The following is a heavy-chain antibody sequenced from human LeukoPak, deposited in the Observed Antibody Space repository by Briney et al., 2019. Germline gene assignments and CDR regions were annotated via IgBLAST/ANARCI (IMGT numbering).Heavy chain of an antibody. CDR2: IYYSGST. J-gene: IGHJ6*03. CDR3: ARVGGSGRPCYYYYYMDV. D-gene: IGHD6-19*01. V-gene: IGHV4-59*01. CDR1: GGSISSYY. Sequence: PSETLSLTCTVSGGSISSYYWSWIRQPPGKGLEWIGYIYYSGSTNYNPSLKSRVTISVDTSKNQFSLKLSSVTAADTAVYYCARVGGSGRPCYYYYYMDVWGKGTTVTISS.